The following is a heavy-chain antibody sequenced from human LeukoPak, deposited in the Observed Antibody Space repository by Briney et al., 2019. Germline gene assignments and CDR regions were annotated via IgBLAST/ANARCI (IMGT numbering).Heavy chain of an antibody. J-gene: IGHJ4*02. Sequence: SETLSLTCAVYGGSFSAYCWSWIRQPPGKGLEWIGDINHSGSTNYNPSLNSRVIISVDTSKNQFSLKLSSVTAADTAVYYCARATYYYGSSHWGQGTLVTVSS. CDR1: GGSFSAYC. CDR3: ARATYYYGSSH. V-gene: IGHV4-34*01. CDR2: INHSGST. D-gene: IGHD3-10*01.